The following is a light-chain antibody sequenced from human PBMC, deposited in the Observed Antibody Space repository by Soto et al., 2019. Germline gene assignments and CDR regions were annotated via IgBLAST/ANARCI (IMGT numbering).Light chain of an antibody. Sequence: DIQMTQSPSSLSASVGDRVTTTCHASQDITNSLSWYQQRPGKAPRLLIYDASVLDRGVPSRFSGSGSGTNFTFTISSLQPADIATYFCQQYEILPPAFGPGTKVDFK. V-gene: IGKV1-33*01. J-gene: IGKJ3*01. CDR3: QQYEILPPA. CDR1: QDITNS. CDR2: DAS.